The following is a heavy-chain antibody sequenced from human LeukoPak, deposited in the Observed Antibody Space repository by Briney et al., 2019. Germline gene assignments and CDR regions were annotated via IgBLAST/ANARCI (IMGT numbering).Heavy chain of an antibody. V-gene: IGHV4-39*01. J-gene: IGHJ6*03. Sequence: SETLSLTCTVSGGSISSSSYYWGWIRQPPGKGLEWIGGIYYSGSTYYNPSLKSRVTISVDTSKNQFSLKLSSVTAADTAVYYCARLPQYYYGSGKNYYYYYMDVWGKGTTVTISS. CDR1: GGSISSSSYY. D-gene: IGHD3-10*01. CDR2: IYYSGST. CDR3: ARLPQYYYGSGKNYYYYYMDV.